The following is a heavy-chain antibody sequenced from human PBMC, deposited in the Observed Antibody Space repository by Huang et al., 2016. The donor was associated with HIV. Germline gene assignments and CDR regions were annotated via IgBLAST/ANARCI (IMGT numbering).Heavy chain of an antibody. Sequence: QVQLVESGADLKKPGASVRVSCKVSGYTVSELSLHWVRQAPEKGLEWMGGFDPEEGETIYAQRLQGRVTMTEDTSTDTAYMELSSLRPEDTAVYYCATSTPDVGAGVLRSAFDIWGQGTMVTVSS. CDR3: ATSTPDVGAGVLRSAFDI. CDR2: FDPEEGET. V-gene: IGHV1-24*01. J-gene: IGHJ3*02. CDR1: GYTVSELS. D-gene: IGHD2-15*01.